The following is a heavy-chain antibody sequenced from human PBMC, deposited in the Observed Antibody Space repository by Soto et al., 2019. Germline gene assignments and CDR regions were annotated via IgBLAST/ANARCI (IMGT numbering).Heavy chain of an antibody. CDR3: AKDNIVATIGWAFDY. Sequence: EVQLLQSGGGLVQPGGSLRLSCAASGFTFSSYAMSWVRQAPGKGLEWVSSISNRGDSTYYTDSVKGRFTISRDNSKEMVYLQLNSLRAEDTAVYYCAKDNIVATIGWAFDYWGQGTLLTVSS. CDR1: GFTFSSYA. V-gene: IGHV3-23*01. CDR2: ISNRGDST. D-gene: IGHD5-12*01. J-gene: IGHJ4*02.